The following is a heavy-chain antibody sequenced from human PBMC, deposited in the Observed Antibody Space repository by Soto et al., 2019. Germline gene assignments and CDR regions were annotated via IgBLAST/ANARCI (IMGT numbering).Heavy chain of an antibody. CDR2: IYYSGST. CDR1: GDSISSYY. V-gene: IGHV4-59*13. J-gene: IGHJ4*02. Sequence: PSETLSLTCTVSGDSISSYYWSWIRQPPGKELEWIGYIYYSGSTNYNPSLKSRVTISADTSKNQFSLKLRSVTAADTAVYYCARGAVAAQAFDSWGQGTLVNDSS. CDR3: ARGAVAAQAFDS. D-gene: IGHD6-13*01.